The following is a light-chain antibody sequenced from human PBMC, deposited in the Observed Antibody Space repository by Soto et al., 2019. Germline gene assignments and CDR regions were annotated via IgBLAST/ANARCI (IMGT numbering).Light chain of an antibody. CDR3: CSYVGGHSWV. V-gene: IGLV2-11*01. J-gene: IGLJ2*01. Sequence: QSALTQPRSVSGSPGQSVTISCTGTSSDVGGYDLVSWYQQYPGKAPKLLIYVVTARPSGVPDRFSGFKSGDTASLTISGLQAEDEADYYCCSYVGGHSWVFGGGTKLTVL. CDR2: VVT. CDR1: SSDVGGYDL.